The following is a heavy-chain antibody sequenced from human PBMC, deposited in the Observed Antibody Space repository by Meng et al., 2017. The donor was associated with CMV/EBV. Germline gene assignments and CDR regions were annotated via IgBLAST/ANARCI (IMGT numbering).Heavy chain of an antibody. J-gene: IGHJ6*02. V-gene: IGHV1-18*01. Sequence: ASVKVSCKASGYTFTSYGISWVRQAPGQGLEWMGWISAYNGNTNYAQKLQGRVTMTTDTSTSTVYMELSSLRSEDTAVYYCARDRIVVVPGMDVWGQGTTVTVSS. CDR3: ARDRIVVVPGMDV. CDR2: ISAYNGNT. D-gene: IGHD2-2*01. CDR1: GYTFTSYG.